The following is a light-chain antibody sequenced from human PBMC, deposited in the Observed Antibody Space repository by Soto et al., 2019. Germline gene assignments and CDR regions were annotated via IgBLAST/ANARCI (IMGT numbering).Light chain of an antibody. J-gene: IGKJ4*01. CDR1: QSVSSN. V-gene: IGKV3-15*01. Sequence: EIVMTQSPATLSVSPGERATLSCRASQSVSSNLAWYQQKPGQAPRLLIYGASTRATGIPSRFSGSGSGTEFTLTISSLQSEDFAAYYCQQYNNWPGTFGGGTKVEIK. CDR2: GAS. CDR3: QQYNNWPGT.